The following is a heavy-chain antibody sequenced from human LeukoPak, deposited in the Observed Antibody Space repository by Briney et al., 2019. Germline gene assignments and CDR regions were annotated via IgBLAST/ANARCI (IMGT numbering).Heavy chain of an antibody. CDR3: ARSRTTVTKDALDY. CDR2: ISSTSTYL. CDR1: GFTFISYS. Sequence: GGSLRLSCAASGFTFISYSMNWVRQAPGEGLEWVSSISSTSTYLYYADSVKGRFTISRDNAKNSLDLQMNSLRAEDTAVYFCARSRTTVTKDALDYWGQGILVTVSS. J-gene: IGHJ4*02. D-gene: IGHD4-17*01. V-gene: IGHV3-21*01.